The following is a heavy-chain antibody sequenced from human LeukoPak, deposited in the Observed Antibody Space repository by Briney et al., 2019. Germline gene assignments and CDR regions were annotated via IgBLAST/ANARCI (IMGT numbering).Heavy chain of an antibody. CDR1: GYTFTSYG. J-gene: IGHJ6*03. CDR2: ISAYNGNT. CDR3: ARSIVGAHYYYYYYMDV. D-gene: IGHD1-26*01. Sequence: ASVKVSCKASGYTFTSYGISWVRQAPGQGLEWMGWISAYNGNTNYAQKLQGRVTMTTDTSTSTAYMELRSLRSDDTAMYYCARSIVGAHYYYYYYMDVWGKGTTVTVSS. V-gene: IGHV1-18*01.